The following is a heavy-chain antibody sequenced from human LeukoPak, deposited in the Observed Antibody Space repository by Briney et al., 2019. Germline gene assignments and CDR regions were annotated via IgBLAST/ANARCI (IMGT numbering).Heavy chain of an antibody. Sequence: GGSLRLSCAASGFTFDDYAMHWVRQARGEGLERVSGISWNSGSIGYADSVKGRFTISRDNAKNSLYLQMNSLRAEDTALYYCAKDMSPYSSGWYQGWGQGTLVTVSS. D-gene: IGHD6-19*01. CDR1: GFTFDDYA. CDR3: AKDMSPYSSGWYQG. J-gene: IGHJ4*02. CDR2: ISWNSGSI. V-gene: IGHV3-9*01.